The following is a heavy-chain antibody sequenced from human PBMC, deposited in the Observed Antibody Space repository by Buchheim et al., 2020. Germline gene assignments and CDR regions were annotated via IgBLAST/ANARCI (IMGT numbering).Heavy chain of an antibody. CDR1: GGSISTNNW. CDR2: TYNDGTT. V-gene: IGHV4-4*02. CDR3: ARVQPAGDLGLCDS. J-gene: IGHJ5*01. Sequence: QLQLWESGPGLVKPSGTLSLTCVVSGGSISTNNWWSWVRQPPEKGLDWIGDTYNDGTTKSNPSLQSRVTISVDTYKSQFSLRLTSMTAPDAALDYWARVQPAGDLGLCDSWGQG. D-gene: IGHD2-2*01.